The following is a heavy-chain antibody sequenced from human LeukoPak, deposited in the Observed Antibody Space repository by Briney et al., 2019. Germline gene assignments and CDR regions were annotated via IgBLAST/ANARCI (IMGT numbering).Heavy chain of an antibody. CDR3: AKDQREAHGAMVVYYFDY. J-gene: IGHJ4*02. Sequence: GGSLRLSCAASGFTFSSYGMHWVRQAPGKGLEWVAFIRCDGSNKYYADSVKGRFTISRDNSKNTLYLQMNSLRAEDTAAYYCAKDQREAHGAMVVYYFDYWGQGTLVTVSS. V-gene: IGHV3-30*02. CDR1: GFTFSSYG. CDR2: IRCDGSNK. D-gene: IGHD5-18*01.